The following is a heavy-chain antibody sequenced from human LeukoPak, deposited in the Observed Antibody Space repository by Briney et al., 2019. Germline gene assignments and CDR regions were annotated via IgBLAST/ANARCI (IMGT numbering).Heavy chain of an antibody. Sequence: GRSLRLSCAASGFTFSSYGMHWVRQAPGKGLEWVAVIWYDGSNKYYADSVKGRFTISRDNSKNTLYLQMNSLRAEDTAVYYCARAVQQLVYAPAIWGQGTLVTVSS. CDR3: ARAVQQLVYAPAI. CDR2: IWYDGSNK. V-gene: IGHV3-33*01. J-gene: IGHJ4*02. D-gene: IGHD6-13*01. CDR1: GFTFSSYG.